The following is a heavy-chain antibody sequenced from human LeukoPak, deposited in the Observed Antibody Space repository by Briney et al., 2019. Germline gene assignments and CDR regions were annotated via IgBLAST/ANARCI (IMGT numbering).Heavy chain of an antibody. J-gene: IGHJ4*02. CDR3: TREAAAGIDY. CDR2: INQDGSET. CDR1: GFTFSTYW. D-gene: IGHD6-13*01. V-gene: IGHV3-7*01. Sequence: GGSLRLSCAASGFTFSTYWMSWVRQAPGKGLEWVANINQDGSETYYLDTVKGRFTISRHNAKNSLYLKMNSLRAEDTAVYFCTREAAAGIDYWGQGTLVTVSS.